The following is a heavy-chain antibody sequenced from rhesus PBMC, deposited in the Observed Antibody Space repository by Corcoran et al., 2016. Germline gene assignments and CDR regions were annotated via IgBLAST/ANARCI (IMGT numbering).Heavy chain of an antibody. J-gene: IGHJ6*01. CDR1: GGSISGYYY. V-gene: IGHV4-73*01. Sequence: QVKLQQWGEGLVKPSETLSLTCAVYGGSISGYYYWTWIRQAPGKGLEWIGNFDGEYGRTNNHPSLKDRVTIATDTSKNQFSLRLSAVTAADTAVYYCARRSEPARGDYGLDSWGQGVVVTVSS. CDR3: ARRSEPARGDYGLDS. CDR2: FDGEYGRT.